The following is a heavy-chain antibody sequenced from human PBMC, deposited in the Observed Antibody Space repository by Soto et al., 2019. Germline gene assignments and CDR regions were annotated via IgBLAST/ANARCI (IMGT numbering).Heavy chain of an antibody. D-gene: IGHD7-27*01. J-gene: IGHJ4*02. Sequence: SETLSLTCTVSGGSISSYYWSWIRQPPGKGLEWIGYIYYSGSTNYNPSLKGRVTISVDTSKNQFSLKLSSVTAADTAVYYCARRWGPGFDYWGQGTLVTVSS. CDR3: ARRWGPGFDY. V-gene: IGHV4-59*08. CDR1: GGSISSYY. CDR2: IYYSGST.